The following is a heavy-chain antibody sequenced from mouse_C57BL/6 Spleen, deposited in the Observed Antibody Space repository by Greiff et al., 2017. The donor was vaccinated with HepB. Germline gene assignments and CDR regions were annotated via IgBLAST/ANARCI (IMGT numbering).Heavy chain of an antibody. V-gene: IGHV1-19*01. D-gene: IGHD1-1*01. CDR1: GYTFTDYY. CDR3: ASPLYYYGSPTGAMDY. CDR2: INPYNGGT. Sequence: VQLQQSGPVLVKPGASVKMSCKASGYTFTDYYMNWVKQSHGKSLEWIGVINPYNGGTSYNQKFKGKATLTVDKSSSTAYMELNSLTSEDSAVYYCASPLYYYGSPTGAMDYWGQGTSVTVSS. J-gene: IGHJ4*01.